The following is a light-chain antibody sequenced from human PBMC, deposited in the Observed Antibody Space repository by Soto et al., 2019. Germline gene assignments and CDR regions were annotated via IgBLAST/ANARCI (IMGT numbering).Light chain of an antibody. J-gene: IGKJ5*01. CDR3: QQYDNPLPFT. CDR1: QDIDKN. CDR2: DAS. V-gene: IGKV1-33*01. Sequence: IQLTQSPSSLSASVGDRVTITCQASQDIDKNLNWYQQKPGKAPKLLIYDASSLQTGVPSRFRGSGSATDFTFTISSVQPEDFATYYCQQYDNPLPFTFGQGTRLEIK.